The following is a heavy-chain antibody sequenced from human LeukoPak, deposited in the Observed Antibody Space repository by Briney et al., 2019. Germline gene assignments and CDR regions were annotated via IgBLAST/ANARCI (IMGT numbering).Heavy chain of an antibody. J-gene: IGHJ4*02. Sequence: PGGSLRLSCAASGFTFSTYSMNWVRQAPGKGLEWVASIREDGSEKTSVDSVKGRFTISRDNAKNSLYLQMDRMRAEDTAVYYCARGPTNGQAFDYWGQGTLVSVSS. CDR2: IREDGSEK. D-gene: IGHD2-8*01. CDR3: ARGPTNGQAFDY. V-gene: IGHV3-7*01. CDR1: GFTFSTYS.